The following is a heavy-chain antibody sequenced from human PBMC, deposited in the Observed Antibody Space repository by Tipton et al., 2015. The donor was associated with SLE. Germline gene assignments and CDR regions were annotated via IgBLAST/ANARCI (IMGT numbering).Heavy chain of an antibody. V-gene: IGHV3-23*01. D-gene: IGHD3-22*01. J-gene: IGHJ4*02. CDR2: ISGSGGST. CDR3: ARDLTGGNYYDSSGYYRDY. Sequence: SLRLSCAASGFTFSSYAMSWVRQAPGKGLEWVSAISGSGGSTYYADSVKGRFTISRDNSKNTLYLQMNSLRAEDTAVYYCARDLTGGNYYDSSGYYRDYWGQGTLVTVSS. CDR1: GFTFSSYA.